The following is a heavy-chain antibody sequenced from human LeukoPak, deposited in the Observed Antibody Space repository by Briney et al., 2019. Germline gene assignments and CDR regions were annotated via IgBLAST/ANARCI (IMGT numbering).Heavy chain of an antibody. CDR1: GFTFSSYA. D-gene: IGHD5-18*01. J-gene: IGHJ4*02. CDR3: AKDQLHSYGFVGYFDY. CDR2: ISGSGGST. Sequence: PGGSLRLSCAASGFTFSSYAMSWVRQAPGKGLEWVSAISGSGGSTYYADSVKGRFTISRDNSKNTLYLQMNSLRAEDTAVYYCAKDQLHSYGFVGYFDYWGQGTLVTVSS. V-gene: IGHV3-23*01.